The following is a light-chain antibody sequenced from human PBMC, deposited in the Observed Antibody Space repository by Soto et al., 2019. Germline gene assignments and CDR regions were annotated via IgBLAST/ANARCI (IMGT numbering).Light chain of an antibody. CDR1: QSVSTR. Sequence: DIQMTQSPSSLSASVGDRVTIICRASQSVSTRLAWYQQKPGKAPKLLIYKASSLESGVPSRFSGSGSGTEFTLTISSLQPEDFATYYCQQSYSSPPTFGQGTKVDIK. V-gene: IGKV1-5*03. CDR2: KAS. J-gene: IGKJ1*01. CDR3: QQSYSSPPT.